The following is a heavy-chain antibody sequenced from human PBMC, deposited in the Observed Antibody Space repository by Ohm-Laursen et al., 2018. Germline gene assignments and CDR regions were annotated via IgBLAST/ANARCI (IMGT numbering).Heavy chain of an antibody. V-gene: IGHV1-69*01. J-gene: IGHJ4*02. D-gene: IGHD3-22*01. CDR2: IIPIFGTA. Sequence: SSVKVSCKASGGTFSSYAISWVRQAPGQGLEWMGGIIPIFGTANYAQKFQGRVTITADESTSTAYMELSSLRSEDTAVYYCARVGSYYDSSGYYYPLDYWGQGTLVTVSS. CDR3: ARVGSYYDSSGYYYPLDY. CDR1: GGTFSSYA.